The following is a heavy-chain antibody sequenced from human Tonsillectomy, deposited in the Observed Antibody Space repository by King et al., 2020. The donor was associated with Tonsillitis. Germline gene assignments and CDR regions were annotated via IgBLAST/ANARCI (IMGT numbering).Heavy chain of an antibody. CDR3: ARGGLGTGYPALPHSPVDF. CDR1: GFNFSTYD. J-gene: IGHJ4*02. D-gene: IGHD3/OR15-3a*01. V-gene: IGHV3-30*04. CDR2: ISYDGSSK. Sequence: QLVESGGGVVQPGRSLRLSCAASGFNFSTYDMHWVRQAPGKGLEWGALISYDGSSKYYADSVKGRLTISRDNSKNTLFLQMNTLRRDDTAVFYCARGGLGTGYPALPHSPVDFWGQGTLVTVSS.